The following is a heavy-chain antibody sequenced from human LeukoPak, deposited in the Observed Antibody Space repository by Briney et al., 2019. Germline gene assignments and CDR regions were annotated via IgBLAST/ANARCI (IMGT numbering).Heavy chain of an antibody. CDR1: GFAFSNAY. Sequence: GGSLRLSCAASGFAFSNAYVNWVRQAPGKGLEWVGRIKSKPDGGATDYVATIEGRFTISRDDSENTLYLQMNSLKIEDTGVYYCTTFNDWGQGTLVTVSS. J-gene: IGHJ4*02. CDR3: TTFND. V-gene: IGHV3-15*01. CDR2: IKSKPDGGAT. D-gene: IGHD2-8*01.